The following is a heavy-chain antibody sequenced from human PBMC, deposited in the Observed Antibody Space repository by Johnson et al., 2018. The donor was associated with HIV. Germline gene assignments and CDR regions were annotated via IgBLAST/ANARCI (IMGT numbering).Heavy chain of an antibody. D-gene: IGHD1-26*01. CDR3: ARGPLIVGASHAFDI. V-gene: IGHV3-13*01. Sequence: VHLVESGGGLVQPGGSLRLSCAASGFTFSSYDMHWVRQATGKGLEWVSAIGTAGDTYYPGSVKGRFTISRENAKNSLYLQMNSLRAGDTAVYYCARGPLIVGASHAFDIWGQGTMVTVSS. CDR1: GFTFSSYD. CDR2: IGTAGDT. J-gene: IGHJ3*02.